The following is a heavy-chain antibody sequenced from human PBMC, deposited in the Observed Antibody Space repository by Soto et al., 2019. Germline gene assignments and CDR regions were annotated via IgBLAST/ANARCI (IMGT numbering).Heavy chain of an antibody. D-gene: IGHD3-3*01. Sequence: APVKVWGKASGGTLSSYGISCVRQHPGPGLEGMGWLIPIFGTPNYAQKFQGRVTITANESTSTAYTKMSSLKSEDTAVDYCATGSTYYDSWSGYFCDSDYHFDSW. J-gene: IGHJ4*01. CDR3: ATGSTYYDSWSGYFCDSDYHFDS. CDR2: LIPIFGTP. CDR1: GGTLSSYG. V-gene: IGHV1-69*13.